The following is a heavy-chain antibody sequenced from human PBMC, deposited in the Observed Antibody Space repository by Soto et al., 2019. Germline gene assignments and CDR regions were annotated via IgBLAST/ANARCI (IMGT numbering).Heavy chain of an antibody. J-gene: IGHJ6*02. V-gene: IGHV3-30-3*01. D-gene: IGHD2-15*01. CDR3: ARDRFVVVVAATPSFDYYGMDV. CDR1: GFTFSSYA. CDR2: ISYDGSNK. Sequence: ESGGGVVPPGRSLRLSCAASGFTFSSYAMHWVRQAPGKGLEWVAVISYDGSNKYYADSVKGRFTISRDNSKNTLYLQMNSLRAEDTAVYYCARDRFVVVVAATPSFDYYGMDVWGQGTTVTVSS.